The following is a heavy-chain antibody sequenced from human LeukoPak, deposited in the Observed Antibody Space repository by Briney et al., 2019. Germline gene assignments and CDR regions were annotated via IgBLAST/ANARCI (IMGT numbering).Heavy chain of an antibody. J-gene: IGHJ4*02. V-gene: IGHV1-2*02. Sequence: ASVKVSCKASGYTFTGYYMHWVRQAPGQGLEWMGWINPNSGTTNYARKFQGRVTMTRDTSSSTAYMQLSRLRSDDTAVYYCARSPHILTGENFDFWGQGTLLTVSS. CDR3: ARSPHILTGENFDF. CDR1: GYTFTGYY. D-gene: IGHD3-9*01. CDR2: INPNSGTT.